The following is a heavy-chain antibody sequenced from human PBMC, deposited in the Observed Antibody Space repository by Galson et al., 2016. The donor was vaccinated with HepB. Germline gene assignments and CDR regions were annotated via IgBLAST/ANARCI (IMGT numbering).Heavy chain of an antibody. D-gene: IGHD6-19*01. CDR3: AILGDIIPVVGREVELDS. CDR2: FHPEDGET. J-gene: IGHJ4*02. CDR1: GYSLTELS. V-gene: IGHV1-24*01. Sequence: SVKVSCKVSGYSLTELSMQWVRQAPGKGLEWMGGFHPEDGETIYAQNFQGRVAMTEDTSTDTAYMELSSLRSEDTAVYYCAILGDIIPVVGREVELDSWGQGTLVTVSS.